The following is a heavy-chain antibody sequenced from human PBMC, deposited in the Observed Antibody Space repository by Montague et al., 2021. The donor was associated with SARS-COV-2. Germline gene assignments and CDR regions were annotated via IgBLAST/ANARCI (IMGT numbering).Heavy chain of an antibody. CDR1: GGSISTTSYY. J-gene: IGHJ6*02. CDR2: IFYSGTT. D-gene: IGHD1-7*01. CDR3: ARVFKNSYDLDD. Sequence: SETLSLTCTASGGSISTTSYYWGWIRQPPGKGLEWIASIFYSGTTYYNPSLRSRVTISVYASKSQLSLTVASVTAADTAIYYCARVFKNSYDLDDWGQGTTVIVSS. V-gene: IGHV4-39*07.